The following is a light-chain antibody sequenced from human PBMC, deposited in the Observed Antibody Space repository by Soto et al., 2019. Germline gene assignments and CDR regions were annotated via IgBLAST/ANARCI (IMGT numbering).Light chain of an antibody. V-gene: IGLV2-23*01. Sequence: QSALTQPASGSGSPGQSITISCTGTSRDVGSYNLVSWYQQHPGKAPKLIIYEDYKRPSGVSNRFSGSKSGNTASLTISGLQAEDEADYYCCSYAGSNTWVFGGGTKLTVL. CDR2: EDY. CDR3: CSYAGSNTWV. J-gene: IGLJ3*02. CDR1: SRDVGSYNL.